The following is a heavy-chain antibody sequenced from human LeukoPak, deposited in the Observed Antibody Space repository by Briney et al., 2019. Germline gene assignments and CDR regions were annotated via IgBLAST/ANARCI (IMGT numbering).Heavy chain of an antibody. CDR1: GGSISSYY. J-gene: IGHJ6*03. V-gene: IGHV4-59*01. CDR3: ARVGYDSSGYYYYYMDV. D-gene: IGHD3-22*01. CDR2: IYYSGST. Sequence: SETLSLTCTVSGGSISSYYWSGIRQPPGKGLEWIGYIYYSGSTNYNPSLKSRVTISVDTSKNQFSLKLSSVTAADTAVYYCARVGYDSSGYYYYYMDVWGKGTTVTVSS.